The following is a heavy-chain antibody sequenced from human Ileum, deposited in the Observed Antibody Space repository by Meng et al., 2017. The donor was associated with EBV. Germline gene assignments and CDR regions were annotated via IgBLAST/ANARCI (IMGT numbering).Heavy chain of an antibody. D-gene: IGHD3-22*01. CDR1: GFSLSISGVG. CDR3: THRPMTSAYYYFDY. J-gene: IGHJ4*02. V-gene: IGHV2-5*02. Sequence: HITLNDSGSTLATPTHTLSLTCTFSGFSLSISGVGVGWICQPPGKALEWLALIYWDDDKRYSPSLKSRLTITKDTSKNQVVLTMTNMDPVDTATYYCTHRPMTSAYYYFDYWGQGTLVTVSS. CDR2: IYWDDDK.